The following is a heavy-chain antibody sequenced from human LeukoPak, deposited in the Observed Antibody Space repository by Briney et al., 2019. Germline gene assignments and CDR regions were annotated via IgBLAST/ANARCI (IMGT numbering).Heavy chain of an antibody. CDR2: IHWRGST. V-gene: IGHV4-39*01. CDR3: ARYLPHSTGNKRGPDY. J-gene: IGHJ4*02. Sequence: SETLSLTCTVSGGSIISSDFHWAWIRQPPGKGLEWIGNIHWRGSTYYSPSLESRVTISVDTSKNQFSLELRSVTAADTAVYYCARYLPHSTGNKRGPDYWGQGTLVTVSS. CDR1: GGSIISSDFH. D-gene: IGHD6-19*01.